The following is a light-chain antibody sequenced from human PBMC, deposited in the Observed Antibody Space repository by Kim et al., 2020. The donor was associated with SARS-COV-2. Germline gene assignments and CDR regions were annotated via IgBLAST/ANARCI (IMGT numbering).Light chain of an antibody. V-gene: IGKV1-39*01. J-gene: IGKJ1*01. CDR1: QSISSY. CDR2: AAS. Sequence: SASVGDRVTITCRASQSISSYLNWYQQKPGKAPKLLIYAASSLQSGVPSRFSGSGSRTDFTLTISSLQPEDFATYYCQQSYTAWTFGQGTKVDIK. CDR3: QQSYTAWT.